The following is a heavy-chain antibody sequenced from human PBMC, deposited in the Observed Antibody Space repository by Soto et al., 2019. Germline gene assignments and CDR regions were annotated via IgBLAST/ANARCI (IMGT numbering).Heavy chain of an antibody. D-gene: IGHD3-22*01. J-gene: IGHJ3*02. CDR3: ARPTYYSDTSGYYSNFDAFGI. CDR1: GGSISSSSYY. V-gene: IGHV4-39*01. CDR2: IYYSGTT. Sequence: PSETLSLTCTVSGGSISSSSYYWGWIRQPPGKGLEWIGGIYYSGTTYNNPSLKSRVTVSVDTSKNQFSLKLSSVTAADTAVYYCARPTYYSDTSGYYSNFDAFGIWGQGTMVTVSS.